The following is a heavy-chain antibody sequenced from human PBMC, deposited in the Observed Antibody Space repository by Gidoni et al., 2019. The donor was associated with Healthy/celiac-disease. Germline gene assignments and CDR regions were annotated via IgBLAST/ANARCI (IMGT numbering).Heavy chain of an antibody. CDR1: GYSISSGYY. J-gene: IGHJ3*02. V-gene: IGHV4-38-2*01. Sequence: QVQLQESGPGLVKPSETLSLTCAVSGYSISSGYYWGWIRQPPGKGLEWIGSIYHSGSTYYNPSLKSRVTISVDTSKNQFSLKLSSVTAADTAVYYCARVFSPYSSGWAGAFDIWGQGTMVTVSS. CDR2: IYHSGST. D-gene: IGHD6-19*01. CDR3: ARVFSPYSSGWAGAFDI.